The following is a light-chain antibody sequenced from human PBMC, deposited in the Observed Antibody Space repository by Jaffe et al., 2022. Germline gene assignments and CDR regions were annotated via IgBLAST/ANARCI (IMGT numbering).Light chain of an antibody. V-gene: IGLV1-51*01. Sequence: QSVLTQPPSVSAAPGQTVTISCSGSSSNIGNNYVSWYQQFPGTAPKLLIYDSGSRPSGIPDRFSGSKSDTSATLGITGLQTGDEADYYCGTWDTSLNAAVFGGGTKLTVL. J-gene: IGLJ3*02. CDR2: DSG. CDR3: GTWDTSLNAAV. CDR1: SSNIGNNY.